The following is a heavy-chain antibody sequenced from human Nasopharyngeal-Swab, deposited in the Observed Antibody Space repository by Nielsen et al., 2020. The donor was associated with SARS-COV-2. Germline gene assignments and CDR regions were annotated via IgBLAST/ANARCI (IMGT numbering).Heavy chain of an antibody. D-gene: IGHD3-16*01. J-gene: IGHJ4*02. CDR1: GGSISSYY. CDR3: ARGGYYDYVWGG. V-gene: IGHV4-59*01. Sequence: SETLSLTCTVSGGSISSYYGSWIRQPPGKGLEWIGYIYYSGSTNYNPSLKSRVTISVDTSKNQFSLKLSSVTAADTAVYYCARGGYYDYVWGGWGQGTLVTVSS. CDR2: IYYSGST.